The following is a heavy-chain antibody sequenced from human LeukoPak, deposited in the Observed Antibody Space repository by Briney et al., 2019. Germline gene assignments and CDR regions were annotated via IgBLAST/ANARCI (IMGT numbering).Heavy chain of an antibody. CDR3: ARVGRLDY. V-gene: IGHV4-34*01. CDR1: GGSFSGYY. CDR2: INHSGST. Sequence: SETPSLTCAVYGGSFSGYYWSWIRQPPGKGLEWIGEINHSGSTNYNPSLKSRVTISVDTSKNQFSLKLSSVTAADTAVYYCARVGRLDYWGQGTLVTVSS. J-gene: IGHJ4*02. D-gene: IGHD2-15*01.